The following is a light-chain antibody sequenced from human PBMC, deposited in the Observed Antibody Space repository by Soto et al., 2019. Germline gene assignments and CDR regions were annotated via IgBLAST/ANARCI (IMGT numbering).Light chain of an antibody. J-gene: IGLJ1*01. CDR1: SSDIGSYDH. Sequence: QSALTQPASVSGPLGQSIVISCTGSSSDIGSYDHVSWYQQYPGKAPKVVIFEGTNRPSGVSNRFSGSKSGNTASLTISGLQAEDEADYYCCSYAGSRTYVFGAGTKLTVL. CDR2: EGT. V-gene: IGLV2-23*01. CDR3: CSYAGSRTYV.